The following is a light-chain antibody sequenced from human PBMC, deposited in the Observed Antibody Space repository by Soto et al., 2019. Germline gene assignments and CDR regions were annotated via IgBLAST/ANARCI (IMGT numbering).Light chain of an antibody. CDR1: QSLRSS. J-gene: IGKJ1*01. Sequence: VMTQSPATLSVSPWERATLSCMASQSLRSSLAWYQQKPGQAPRLLIYGASTRATGIPARFSGSGSGTEFTLTISSLQSEDFAVYFCQQYNIWPQTFGQGTKVDIK. CDR2: GAS. CDR3: QQYNIWPQT. V-gene: IGKV3-15*01.